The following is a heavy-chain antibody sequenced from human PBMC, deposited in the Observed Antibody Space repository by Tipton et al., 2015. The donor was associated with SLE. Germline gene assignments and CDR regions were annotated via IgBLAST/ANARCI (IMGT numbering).Heavy chain of an antibody. Sequence: TLSLTCTVSGGSISSHYWSWIRRPPGKALEWIAYINYSGSTNYNPSLKSRVTMSVDTSKNQFSLKLSSVTAADTAVYYCARGYYYDSSGYYYDFDYWGQGTLVTVSS. CDR2: INYSGST. D-gene: IGHD3-22*01. CDR1: GGSISSHY. CDR3: ARGYYYDSSGYYYDFDY. J-gene: IGHJ4*02. V-gene: IGHV4-59*11.